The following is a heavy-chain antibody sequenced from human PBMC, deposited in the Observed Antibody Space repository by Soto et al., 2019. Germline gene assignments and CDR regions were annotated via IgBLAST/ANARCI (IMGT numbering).Heavy chain of an antibody. Sequence: QVQLVESGGDLVKPGGSLRLSCAASGYTFSDYYLSWIRQAPGKGLEWISYIDTSSTKIYYPDSVRGRFTISRDNGKNSLCLEKNNLRVEDTAVYFCASHYDLWTGYLSPVDYWGRGTLVTVSS. CDR1: GYTFSDYY. CDR3: ASHYDLWTGYLSPVDY. J-gene: IGHJ4*02. CDR2: IDTSSTKI. D-gene: IGHD3-3*01. V-gene: IGHV3-11*01.